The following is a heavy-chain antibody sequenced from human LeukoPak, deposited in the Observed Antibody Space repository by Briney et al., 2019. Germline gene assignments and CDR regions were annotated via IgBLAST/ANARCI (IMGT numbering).Heavy chain of an antibody. CDR3: ARDRGSCSSTSCHICYDY. D-gene: IGHD2-2*02. J-gene: IGHJ4*02. Sequence: HSGGSLRLSCAASGFTFSTYSMNWVRQAPGKGLEWVSYISSGSSSIYYADSVKGRFTISRDNAKNSLYLQMNGLRAEDTAVYYCARDRGSCSSTSCHICYDYWGQGTLVTVSS. CDR2: ISSGSSSI. V-gene: IGHV3-48*01. CDR1: GFTFSTYS.